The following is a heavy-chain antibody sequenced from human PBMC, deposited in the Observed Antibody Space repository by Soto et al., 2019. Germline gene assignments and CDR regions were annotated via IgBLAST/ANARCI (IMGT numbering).Heavy chain of an antibody. CDR3: ARDNGPGTGTTFFRGYNNWFDP. CDR2: ISYDGSNK. V-gene: IGHV3-30-3*01. CDR1: GFTFSSYA. J-gene: IGHJ5*02. D-gene: IGHD1-1*01. Sequence: PGGSLRLSCAASGFTFSSYAMHWVRQAPGKGLEWVAVISYDGSNKYYADSVKGRSTISRDNSKNTLYLQMNSLRAEDTAVYYCARDNGPGTGTTFFRGYNNWFDPWGQGTLVTVSS.